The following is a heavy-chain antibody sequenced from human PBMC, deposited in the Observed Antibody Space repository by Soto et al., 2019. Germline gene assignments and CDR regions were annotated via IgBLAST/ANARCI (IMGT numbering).Heavy chain of an antibody. J-gene: IGHJ1*01. D-gene: IGHD2-2*01. V-gene: IGHV1-69*02. CDR1: GATFSTHT. Sequence: QVQLVQSGAEVKKPGSSVKVSCRASGATFSTHTIISVRQAPGQGLEWVGRIIPMLGIANYAQKFQGRVTITADKSTSTAYMELSSLRSEDTAPYYCARDKDQLPTDWGQGTLVTVSS. CDR2: IIPMLGIA. CDR3: ARDKDQLPTD.